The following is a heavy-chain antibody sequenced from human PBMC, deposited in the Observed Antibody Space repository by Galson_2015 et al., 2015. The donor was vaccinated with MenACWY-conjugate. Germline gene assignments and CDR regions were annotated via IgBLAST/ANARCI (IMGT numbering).Heavy chain of an antibody. Sequence: SVKVSCKASGYTLTAYAMNWVRQAPGQGLEWMGWINTNTGNPTYAQGLTGRFAFPLDTSVSTAYLQISSLKAEDTAVYYCARDTGTGIFDYWGQGTLVTVSS. CDR2: INTNTGNP. D-gene: IGHD1-1*01. CDR3: ARDTGTGIFDY. CDR1: GYTLTAYA. V-gene: IGHV7-4-1*02. J-gene: IGHJ4*02.